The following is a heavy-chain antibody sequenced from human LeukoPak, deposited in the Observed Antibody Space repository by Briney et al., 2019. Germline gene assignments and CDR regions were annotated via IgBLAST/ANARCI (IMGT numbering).Heavy chain of an antibody. J-gene: IGHJ5*02. D-gene: IGHD4-17*01. V-gene: IGHV4-39*01. CDR1: GGSISSYY. CDR2: IYYSGST. Sequence: PSETLSLTCTVSGGSISSYYWGWIRQPPGKGLEWIGSIYYSGSTYYNPSLKSRVTISVDTPKNQFSLKLSSVTAADTAVYYCARQGARLLSDGDYPGWFDPWGQGTLVTVSS. CDR3: ARQGARLLSDGDYPGWFDP.